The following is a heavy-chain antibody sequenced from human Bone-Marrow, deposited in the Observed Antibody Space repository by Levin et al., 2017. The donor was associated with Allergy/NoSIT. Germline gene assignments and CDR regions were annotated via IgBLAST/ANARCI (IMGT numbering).Heavy chain of an antibody. V-gene: IGHV3-48*02. CDR1: GFTFSSYS. CDR2: ISGSSSTM. CDR3: ARRYTSNHRVVDY. D-gene: IGHD6-13*01. J-gene: IGHJ4*02. Sequence: RAGGSLRLSCAASGFTFSSYSMNWVRQAPGKGLEWVSYISGSSSTMYYADSVKGRFTISRDNAKNSLYLQMNSLRDEDTAVYYCARRYTSNHRVVDYWGQGTLVTVSS.